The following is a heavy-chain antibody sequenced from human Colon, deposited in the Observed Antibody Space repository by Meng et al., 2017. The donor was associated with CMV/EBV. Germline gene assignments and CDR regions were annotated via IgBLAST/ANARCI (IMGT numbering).Heavy chain of an antibody. V-gene: IGHV2-5*02. Sequence: LTMTCTFSGFSRSTHGVSVGWIRQPPGKALEWLALIYWDDDKRYRSSLKSRLTITKDTSKNQVVLTMSNMDPLDTATYYCALPKGDYWGQGILVTVSS. CDR1: GFSRSTHGVS. CDR2: IYWDDDK. CDR3: ALPKGDY. J-gene: IGHJ4*02.